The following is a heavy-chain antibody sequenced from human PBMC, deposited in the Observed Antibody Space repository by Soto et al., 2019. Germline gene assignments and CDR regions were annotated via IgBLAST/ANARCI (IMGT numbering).Heavy chain of an antibody. D-gene: IGHD6-19*01. V-gene: IGHV1-69*12. J-gene: IGHJ4*02. CDR1: GGTFSSYA. CDR2: IIPIFGTA. Sequence: QVQLVQSGAEVKKPGSSVKVSCKASGGTFSSYAISWVRQAPGQGLEWMGGIIPIFGTANYAQKFQGRVTITADESTSTAYMERGSLRSEDTAVYYCARRGLTVAGMGWIDYWGQGTLVTVSS. CDR3: ARRGLTVAGMGWIDY.